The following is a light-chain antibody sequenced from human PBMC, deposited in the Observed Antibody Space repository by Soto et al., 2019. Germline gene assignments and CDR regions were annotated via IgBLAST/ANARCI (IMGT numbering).Light chain of an antibody. V-gene: IGKV1-5*03. CDR2: KAS. J-gene: IGKJ1*01. CDR3: QHYNSYWT. CDR1: QTISSW. Sequence: DIQMTQSPSTLSGSVGDRATITCRASQTISSWLAWYQQKPGKAPKLLIYKASTLKSGVPSRFSGSGSGTEFTLTISSLQPEDFATYYCQHYNSYWTFGQGTKVDIK.